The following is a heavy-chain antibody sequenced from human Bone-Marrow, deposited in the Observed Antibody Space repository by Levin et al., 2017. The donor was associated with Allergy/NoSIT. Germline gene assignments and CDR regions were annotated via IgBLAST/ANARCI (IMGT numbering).Heavy chain of an antibody. Sequence: PGGSLRLSCAVSGFTFSDAWMNWVRQAPGKGLEWVGRIKSKSDGGTTDYAAPVKDRFSISRDESKNTLYLQMKSLKTEDTAVYFCITELGSNSGSSGIYWGQGTLVTVSS. CDR3: ITELGSNSGSSGIY. J-gene: IGHJ4*02. CDR1: GFTFSDAW. CDR2: IKSKSDGGTT. D-gene: IGHD6-6*01. V-gene: IGHV3-15*01.